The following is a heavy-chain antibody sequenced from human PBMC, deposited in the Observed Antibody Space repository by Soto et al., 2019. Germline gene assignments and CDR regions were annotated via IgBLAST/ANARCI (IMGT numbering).Heavy chain of an antibody. Sequence: SVKVSCKASGGTFSSYAISWVRQAPGQGLEWMGGIIPIFGTANYAQKFQGRVTITADESTSTAYMELSSLRSEDTAVYYCARDIGYQLLPYYYYYGMDVWGQGTTVTVSS. CDR1: GGTFSSYA. D-gene: IGHD2-2*01. J-gene: IGHJ6*02. CDR2: IIPIFGTA. CDR3: ARDIGYQLLPYYYYYGMDV. V-gene: IGHV1-69*13.